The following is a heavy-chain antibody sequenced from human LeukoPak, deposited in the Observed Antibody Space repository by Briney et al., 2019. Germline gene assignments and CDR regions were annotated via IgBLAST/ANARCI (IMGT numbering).Heavy chain of an antibody. V-gene: IGHV1-69*05. CDR3: ARGPSGGYCGGDCWPLFDY. CDR1: GGTFSSYT. CDR2: VIPIFGAA. Sequence: SVKVSFKASGGTFSSYTISWVRQAPGQGLEWMGGVIPIFGAANYAQKFQGRVTITTDESTSTAYMELSSLRSEDTAVYYCARGPSGGYCGGDCWPLFDYWGQGTLVTVSS. D-gene: IGHD2-21*02. J-gene: IGHJ4*02.